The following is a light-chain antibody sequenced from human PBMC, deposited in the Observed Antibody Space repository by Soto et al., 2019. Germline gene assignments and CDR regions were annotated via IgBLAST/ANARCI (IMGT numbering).Light chain of an antibody. Sequence: QSVLPQSHSASASLGASVKLTCTLSSGHSSYAIAWHQQQPEKGPRYLMKLNSDGSHSKGDGIPDRFSGSSSGAERYLIISSLQSEDEADYYCQTWGTGIHVFGTGTKLTVL. J-gene: IGLJ1*01. CDR1: SGHSSYA. CDR2: LNSDGSH. V-gene: IGLV4-69*01. CDR3: QTWGTGIHV.